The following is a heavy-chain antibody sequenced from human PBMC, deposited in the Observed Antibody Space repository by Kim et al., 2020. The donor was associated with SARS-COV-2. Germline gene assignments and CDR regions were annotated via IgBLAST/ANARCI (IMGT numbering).Heavy chain of an antibody. Sequence: GGSLRLSCAASGFTFSSYGMHWVRQAPGKGLEWVAVIWYDGSNKYYADSVKGRFTISRDNSKNTLYLQMNSLRAEDTAVYYCARAGKYYYGSGPDYWGQGTLVTVSS. J-gene: IGHJ4*02. D-gene: IGHD3-10*01. V-gene: IGHV3-33*01. CDR2: IWYDGSNK. CDR1: GFTFSSYG. CDR3: ARAGKYYYGSGPDY.